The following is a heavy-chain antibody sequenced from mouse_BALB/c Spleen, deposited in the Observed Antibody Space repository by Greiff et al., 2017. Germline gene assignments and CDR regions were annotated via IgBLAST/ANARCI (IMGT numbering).Heavy chain of an antibody. CDR2: IDPENGDT. D-gene: IGHD2-2*01. V-gene: IGHV14-4*02. J-gene: IGHJ4*01. CDR1: GFNIKDYY. CDR3: PYGYDVGAMDY. Sequence: VQLKQSGAELVRSGASVKLSCTASGFNIKDYYMHWVKQRPEQGLEWIGWIDPENGDTEYAPKFQGKATMTADTSSNTAYLQLSSLTSEDTAVYYCPYGYDVGAMDYWGQGTSVTVSS.